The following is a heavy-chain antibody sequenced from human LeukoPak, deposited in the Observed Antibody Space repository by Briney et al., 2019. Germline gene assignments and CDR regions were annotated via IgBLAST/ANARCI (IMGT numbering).Heavy chain of an antibody. D-gene: IGHD2/OR15-2a*01. CDR3: AKVGRIFRGNWFDP. J-gene: IGHJ5*02. CDR2: ISGSGGST. CDR1: GFTFSIYA. Sequence: GGSLRLSCAASGFTFSIYAMSWVRQAPGKGLEWVSAISGSGGSTYYADSVKGRFTISRDNSKNTLYLQMNSLRAEDTAVYYCAKVGRIFRGNWFDPWGQGTLVTVSS. V-gene: IGHV3-23*01.